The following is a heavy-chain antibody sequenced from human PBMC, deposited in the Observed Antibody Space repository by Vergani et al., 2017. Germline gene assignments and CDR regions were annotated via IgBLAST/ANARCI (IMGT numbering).Heavy chain of an antibody. Sequence: EVQLVQSGAEVKKPGESLKISCKGSGYSFTSYWIGWVRQMPGKGLEWMGIIYPGDSDTRYSPSFQGQVTISADKSSSTAYLQWSSLKASDTAMYYCARMEAYGSGSYYYYYGMDVWGQGTTVTVSS. CDR1: GYSFTSYW. J-gene: IGHJ6*02. CDR3: ARMEAYGSGSYYYYYGMDV. D-gene: IGHD3-10*01. V-gene: IGHV5-51*01. CDR2: IYPGDSDT.